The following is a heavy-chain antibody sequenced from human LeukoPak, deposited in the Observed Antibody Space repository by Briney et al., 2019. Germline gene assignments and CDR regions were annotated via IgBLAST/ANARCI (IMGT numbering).Heavy chain of an antibody. J-gene: IGHJ3*02. CDR2: IYYSGST. Sequence: PSETLSLTCTVSGGSISSYYWSWIRQPPGKGLEWIGYIYYSGSTNYNPSLKSRVTISVDTSKNQFSLKLSSVTAADTAVYYCARDLESSYYPRGDAFDIWGQGTMVTVSS. CDR1: GGSISSYY. V-gene: IGHV4-59*01. D-gene: IGHD3-22*01. CDR3: ARDLESSYYPRGDAFDI.